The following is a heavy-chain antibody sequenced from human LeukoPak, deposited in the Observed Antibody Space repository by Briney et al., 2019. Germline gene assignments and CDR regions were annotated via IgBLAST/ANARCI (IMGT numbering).Heavy chain of an antibody. D-gene: IGHD1/OR15-1a*01. Sequence: SGGSLRLSCAASGFTFSSYSMNWVRQAPGKGLEWVSYISSSSSTIYYADSVKGRFTISRDNSKNMLYLQMNSLRAEDTAVYYCALGEQYGPDFWGQGTLVTVSS. V-gene: IGHV3-48*01. CDR2: ISSSSSTI. J-gene: IGHJ4*02. CDR1: GFTFSSYS. CDR3: ALGEQYGPDF.